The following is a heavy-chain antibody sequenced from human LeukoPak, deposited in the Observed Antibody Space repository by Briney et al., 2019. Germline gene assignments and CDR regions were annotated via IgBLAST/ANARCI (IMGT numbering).Heavy chain of an antibody. J-gene: IGHJ6*02. CDR1: GYTFTSYG. CDR3: ARDYYYGMDV. V-gene: IGHV1-18*01. CDR2: ISGYNGNT. Sequence: ASVKVSCKASGYTFTSYGISWVRQAPGQGLEWMGWISGYNGNTNYAQKLQGRVTMTTDTSTTTVHMELRSLRSDDTAVYYCARDYYYGMDVWGQGTTVTVSS.